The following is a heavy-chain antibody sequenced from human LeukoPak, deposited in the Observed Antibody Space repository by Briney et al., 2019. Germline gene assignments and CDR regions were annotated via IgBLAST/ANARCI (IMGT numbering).Heavy chain of an antibody. D-gene: IGHD2-2*01. V-gene: IGHV4-39*01. CDR3: ASSRADIVVVPAAAFDY. CDR1: GGSISSSSYY. J-gene: IGHJ4*02. CDR2: IYYSGST. Sequence: SETLSLTCTGSGGSISSSSYYWGWIRQPPGKGLEWIGSIYYSGSTYYNPSLRSRVTISVDTSKNQFSLKLSSVTAADTAVYYCASSRADIVVVPAAAFDYWGQGTLVTVSS.